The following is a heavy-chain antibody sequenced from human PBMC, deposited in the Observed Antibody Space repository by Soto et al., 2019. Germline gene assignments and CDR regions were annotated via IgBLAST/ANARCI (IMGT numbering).Heavy chain of an antibody. Sequence: SGPTLVKPTQTLTLTCTFSGFSLSPSGVGVGWIRQPPGKALEWLALIYWNDDKRYSPSLKSRLTITKDTSKNQVVLTMTNMDPVDTATYYCAHKFDYDSSGYFYYYYYGMDVWGQGTTVTVSS. V-gene: IGHV2-5*01. D-gene: IGHD3-22*01. CDR3: AHKFDYDSSGYFYYYYYGMDV. CDR1: GFSLSPSGVG. CDR2: IYWNDDK. J-gene: IGHJ6*02.